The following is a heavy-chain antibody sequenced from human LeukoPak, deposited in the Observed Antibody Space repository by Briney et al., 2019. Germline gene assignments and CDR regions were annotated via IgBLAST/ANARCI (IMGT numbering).Heavy chain of an antibody. J-gene: IGHJ5*02. CDR3: ARADYGSGSRFDP. V-gene: IGHV4-59*01. CDR2: IYYSGST. CDR1: GGSISSYY. D-gene: IGHD3-10*01. Sequence: SETPSLTCTVYGGSISSYYWSWVRQPPGRGLEWIGSIYYSGSTNSNTTLKRRVTISVDTSKNQFSLKLSSVTAADTAVYYCARADYGSGSRFDPWGQGNVVTVSS.